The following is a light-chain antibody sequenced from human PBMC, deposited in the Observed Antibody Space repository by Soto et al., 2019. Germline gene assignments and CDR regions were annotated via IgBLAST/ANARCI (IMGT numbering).Light chain of an antibody. CDR2: DAS. J-gene: IGKJ5*01. Sequence: IVMTQSPATLSVSPGKRATLSCRASQSVRSNLAWYQQTPGQAPRLLIYDASSRATGVPGRFSGSGSGTDFTLTISRVQPEDFAVYHCQQYGNAPITFGQGTRLEI. CDR3: QQYGNAPIT. CDR1: QSVRSN. V-gene: IGKV3-15*01.